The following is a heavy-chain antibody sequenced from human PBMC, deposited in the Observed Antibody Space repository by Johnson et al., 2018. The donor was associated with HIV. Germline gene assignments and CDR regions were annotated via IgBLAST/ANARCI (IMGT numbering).Heavy chain of an antibody. Sequence: QLVESGGGLVQPGRSPRLSCAASGFTFDDYAMHWVRQAPGKGLEWVSGINWNGDTTAYADSVKGRFTISRDNAKNSLYLQMNSLRAEDTALYYCAKDISYSSSAAFDIWGQGTMVTVSS. J-gene: IGHJ3*02. CDR2: INWNGDTT. V-gene: IGHV3-9*01. D-gene: IGHD6-6*01. CDR1: GFTFDDYA. CDR3: AKDISYSSSAAFDI.